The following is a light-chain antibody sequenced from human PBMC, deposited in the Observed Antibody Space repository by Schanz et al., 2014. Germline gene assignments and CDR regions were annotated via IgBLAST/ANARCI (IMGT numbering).Light chain of an antibody. CDR3: GTWDSSLRVVL. CDR2: DSD. J-gene: IGLJ2*01. CDR1: SSNIGAGYD. Sequence: QSVLTQPPSVSGAPGQRVTISCTGSSSNIGAGYDVHWYQQLPGTAPKLLIYDSDKRPSGIPDRFSGSKSGTSATLGITGLQTGDEADYHCGTWDSSLRVVLFGGGTKLTVL. V-gene: IGLV1-51*01.